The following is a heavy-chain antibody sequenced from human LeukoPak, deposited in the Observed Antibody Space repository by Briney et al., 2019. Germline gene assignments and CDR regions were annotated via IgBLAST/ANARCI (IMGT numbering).Heavy chain of an antibody. D-gene: IGHD4-17*01. CDR1: GFTFSSHC. J-gene: IGHJ6*02. Sequence: GGSLRLSCAASGFTFSSHCLNWVRQAPGKGLEWVVHIKQDGSEKNYVDSVKGRFTISRDNAKNSLYLQMNNLRAEDTAIYYCARDYGDSYHYGMDVWGQGTTVTVSS. CDR3: ARDYGDSYHYGMDV. CDR2: IKQDGSEK. V-gene: IGHV3-7*01.